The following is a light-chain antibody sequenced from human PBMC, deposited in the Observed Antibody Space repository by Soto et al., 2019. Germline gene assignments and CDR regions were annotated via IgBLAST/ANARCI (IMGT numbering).Light chain of an antibody. Sequence: IVMTQSPATLSVSPGERATLSCRASQSVSSSLAWYQQKPGQAPRLLIYGASSRATGIPARFSGSGSGTGFTLTISSLQSEDFAVYYCQQYNNWPLTFGGGTKVDIK. V-gene: IGKV3-15*01. CDR1: QSVSSS. CDR2: GAS. CDR3: QQYNNWPLT. J-gene: IGKJ4*01.